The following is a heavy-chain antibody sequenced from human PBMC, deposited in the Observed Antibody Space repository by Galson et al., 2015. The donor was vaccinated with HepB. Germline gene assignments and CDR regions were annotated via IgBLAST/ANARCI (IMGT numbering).Heavy chain of an antibody. J-gene: IGHJ4*02. CDR3: GRHTAAAGIVY. CDR2: INPRSGGT. Sequence: SVKVSCKASGYTFTDYYIHWVRQAPGQGLEWMGWINPRSGGTYYEHKFQGRVTMTRDTSITTAYMELSRLGSDDTAVYYCGRHTAAAGIVYWGQGSLVTVSS. CDR1: GYTFTDYY. V-gene: IGHV1-2*02. D-gene: IGHD6-13*01.